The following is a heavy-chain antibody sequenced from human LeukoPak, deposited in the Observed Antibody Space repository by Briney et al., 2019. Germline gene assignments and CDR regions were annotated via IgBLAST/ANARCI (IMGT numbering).Heavy chain of an antibody. Sequence: SETLSLTRTVSGDSVSHYYWNCIRQPPGKGLEWVGYIYPSGSTNYNPSINRRVTMSIDTSNNQSSLKLTSVTVADTAVYYCARSYDFWSGYYTGDAFDMWGQGTMVTVSS. J-gene: IGHJ3*02. V-gene: IGHV4-4*09. D-gene: IGHD3-3*01. CDR1: GDSVSHYY. CDR3: ARSYDFWSGYYTGDAFDM. CDR2: IYPSGST.